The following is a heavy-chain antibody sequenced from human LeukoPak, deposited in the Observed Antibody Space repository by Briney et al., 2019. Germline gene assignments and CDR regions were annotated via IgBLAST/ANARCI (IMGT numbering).Heavy chain of an antibody. Sequence: PGGSLRLSCAASGFTFSSYSMNWVRQAPGKGLEWVSSISSSSSYIYYADSVKGRFTISRDNAKNSLYLQMNSLRAEDTAVYYCARCITMVRGVISYYFDYWGQGTLVTVSS. D-gene: IGHD3-10*01. CDR2: ISSSSSYI. CDR3: ARCITMVRGVISYYFDY. CDR1: GFTFSSYS. J-gene: IGHJ4*02. V-gene: IGHV3-21*01.